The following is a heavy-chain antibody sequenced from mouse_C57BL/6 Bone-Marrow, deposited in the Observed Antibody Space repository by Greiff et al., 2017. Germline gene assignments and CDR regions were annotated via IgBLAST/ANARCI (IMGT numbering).Heavy chain of an antibody. Sequence: QVQLQQSGPELVKPGASVKISCKASGYAFSSSWMNWVKQRPGQGLEWIGRIYPGDGDTNYNGKFKGKATLTADKSSSTAYMQLRSLTSEDSAVYFCARLEVYYWGQGTTLTVSS. CDR2: IYPGDGDT. V-gene: IGHV1-82*01. CDR3: ARLEVYY. CDR1: GYAFSSSW. J-gene: IGHJ2*01.